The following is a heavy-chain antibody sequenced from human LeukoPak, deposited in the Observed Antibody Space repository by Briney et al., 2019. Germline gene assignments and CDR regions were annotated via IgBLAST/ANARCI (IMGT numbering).Heavy chain of an antibody. CDR3: ARPGVAAGHIIYDY. CDR1: GFTFSSYG. V-gene: IGHV3-30*03. D-gene: IGHD6-13*01. Sequence: PGGSLRLSCAASGFTFSSYGMHWVRQAPGKGLEWVAVISYDGSNKYYADSVKGRFTISRDNAKNSLYLQMSSLTVDDTGVYYCARPGVAAGHIIYDYWGQGTLVTVSP. J-gene: IGHJ4*02. CDR2: ISYDGSNK.